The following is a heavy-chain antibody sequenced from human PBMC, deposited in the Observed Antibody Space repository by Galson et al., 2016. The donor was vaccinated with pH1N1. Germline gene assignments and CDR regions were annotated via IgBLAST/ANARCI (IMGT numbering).Heavy chain of an antibody. CDR1: GFPFSDYW. CDR2: IDNDGRGT. D-gene: IGHD3-16*01. J-gene: IGHJ4*02. CDR3: ARNCWGSDY. V-gene: IGHV3-74*01. Sequence: SLRLSCAASGFPFSDYWMHWVRQAPGKGLVWVARIDNDGRGTSHADSVRGRFAISRDNADNMLYLQMNSLRTDDTAVYYCARNCWGSDYWGQGALVNVSS.